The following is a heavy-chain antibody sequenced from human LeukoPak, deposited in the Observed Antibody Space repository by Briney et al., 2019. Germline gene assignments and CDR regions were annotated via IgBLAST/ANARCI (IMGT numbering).Heavy chain of an antibody. D-gene: IGHD3-10*01. V-gene: IGHV4-39*01. CDR2: INYSGST. J-gene: IGHJ4*02. CDR3: ARLSPYLGSGSSAFPDDF. CDR1: GGPISSSRYY. Sequence: SETLSLTCTVSGGPISSSRYYWGWIRQPPGRGLEWNGSINYSGSTYYNPSLKSRVTISVDTSKNQFSLKLSSVTAADTAVYYCARLSPYLGSGSSAFPDDFWGQGTLVTVSS.